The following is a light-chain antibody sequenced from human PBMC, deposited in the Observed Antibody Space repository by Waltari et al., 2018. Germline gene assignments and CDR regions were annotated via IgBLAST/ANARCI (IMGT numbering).Light chain of an antibody. CDR1: SDSVSTSYY. Sequence: QTVVTQEPSFSVSPGGTVTLTCGLSSDSVSTSYYPSWYQQTPCQAPRTLIYSTNTRFSGVPDRFSGSIVGSKAALTITGAQADDESDYYCVLYMGSGMWVFGGGTKLTVL. J-gene: IGLJ3*02. CDR2: STN. CDR3: VLYMGSGMWV. V-gene: IGLV8-61*01.